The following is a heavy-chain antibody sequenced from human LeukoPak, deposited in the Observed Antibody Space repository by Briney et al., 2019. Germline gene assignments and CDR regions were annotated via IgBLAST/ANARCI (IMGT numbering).Heavy chain of an antibody. D-gene: IGHD2-8*01. CDR2: MSDTGATT. V-gene: IGHV3-23*01. Sequence: GGSLRLSCAVSGFTFSSYAMSWVRQAPGKGLEWVSAMSDTGATTYDADSVKGRFTISRDNSRSTLYLQMNSLRAEDTALYYCAKDTSIGRYCTNGVCSPFDYWGQGTLVTVSS. J-gene: IGHJ4*02. CDR1: GFTFSSYA. CDR3: AKDTSIGRYCTNGVCSPFDY.